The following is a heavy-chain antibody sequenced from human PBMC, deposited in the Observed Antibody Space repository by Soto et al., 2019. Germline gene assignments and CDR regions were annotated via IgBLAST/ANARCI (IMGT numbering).Heavy chain of an antibody. J-gene: IGHJ6*02. Sequence: LSLTCTVSGGSISSYYWSWIRQPPGKGLEWIGYIYYSGSTNYNPSLKSRVTISVDTSKNQFSLKLSSVTAADTAVYYCARASREVFGVVRDYYYGMDVWGQGTTVTVSS. CDR2: IYYSGST. CDR3: ARASREVFGVVRDYYYGMDV. D-gene: IGHD3-3*01. V-gene: IGHV4-59*01. CDR1: GGSISSYY.